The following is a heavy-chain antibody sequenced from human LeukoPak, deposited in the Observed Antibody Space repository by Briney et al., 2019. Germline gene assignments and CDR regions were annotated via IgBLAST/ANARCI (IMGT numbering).Heavy chain of an antibody. Sequence: GGSLRLSCAASGFTFSSYAMSWVRQAPGKGLEWVAFIRYDGSNKYYADAVKGRFTISRDNSKNTLYLQMNSLRAEDTAVYYCAKDPEYSGSYLDYWGQGTLVTVSS. CDR3: AKDPEYSGSYLDY. CDR2: IRYDGSNK. D-gene: IGHD1-26*01. V-gene: IGHV3-30*02. CDR1: GFTFSSYA. J-gene: IGHJ4*02.